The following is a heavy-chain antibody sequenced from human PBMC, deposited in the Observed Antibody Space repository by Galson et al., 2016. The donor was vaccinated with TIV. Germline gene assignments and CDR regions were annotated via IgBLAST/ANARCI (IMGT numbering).Heavy chain of an antibody. V-gene: IGHV4-38-2*02. CDR3: AREPSHYYFDSSGYFVPADY. CDR2: IYHSGIT. J-gene: IGHJ4*02. D-gene: IGHD3-22*01. Sequence: SETLSLTCAVSGYSISSGFYWGWIRQPPGKGLEWIGSIYHSGITYYNPSLKSRVTISVDTSKNRFSLKLNSVTAADTAVYYCAREPSHYYFDSSGYFVPADYWGQGTLVTVSS. CDR1: GYSISSGFY.